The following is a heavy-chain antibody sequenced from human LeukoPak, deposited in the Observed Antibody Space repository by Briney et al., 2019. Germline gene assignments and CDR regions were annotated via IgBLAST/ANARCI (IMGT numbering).Heavy chain of an antibody. D-gene: IGHD3-22*01. CDR3: ARQTYDSSGSPYFDY. CDR1: GGSISSSNYY. Sequence: SETLSLTCTVSGGSISSSNYYWGWIRQPPGKGLEWIGSIYYSGSTYYNPSLKSRVTISVDTYKNHFTLKLSSVTAADTGVYYCARQTYDSSGSPYFDYWGQGTLVTVSS. CDR2: IYYSGST. J-gene: IGHJ4*02. V-gene: IGHV4-39*01.